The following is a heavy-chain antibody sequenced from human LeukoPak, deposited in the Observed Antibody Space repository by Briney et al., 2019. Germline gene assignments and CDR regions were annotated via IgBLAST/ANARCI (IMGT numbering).Heavy chain of an antibody. V-gene: IGHV3-53*01. CDR2: IYSGGST. D-gene: IGHD1-1*01. CDR3: ARTTNDLAFDI. Sequence: SGGSLRLSCAASGFTVSSNYMSWVRQAPGKGLEWVSVIYSGGSTYYADSVKGRFTISRDNSKNTLYLQMNSPRAEDTAVYYCARTTNDLAFDIWGQGTMVTVSS. J-gene: IGHJ3*02. CDR1: GFTVSSNY.